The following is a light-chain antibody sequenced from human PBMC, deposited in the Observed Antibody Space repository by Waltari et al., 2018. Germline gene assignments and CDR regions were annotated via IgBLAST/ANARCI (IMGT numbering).Light chain of an antibody. J-gene: IGLJ3*02. CDR2: DVS. CDR1: TSDLGAYNY. Sequence: QSALTQPASVSGSPGQSITISCTGTTSDLGAYNYVPWYQQHPGKAPKLMIYDVSSRPSGVSNRFSGSKSGNTASLTISGLQAEDEADYYCSSFTSSNTWVFGGGTKLTVL. V-gene: IGLV2-14*01. CDR3: SSFTSSNTWV.